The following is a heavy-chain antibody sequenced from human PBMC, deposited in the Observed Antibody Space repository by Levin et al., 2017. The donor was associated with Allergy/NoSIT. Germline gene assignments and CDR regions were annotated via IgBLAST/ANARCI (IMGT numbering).Heavy chain of an antibody. CDR2: ISYDGSNK. D-gene: IGHD1-26*01. V-gene: IGHV3-30*18. CDR1: GFTFSSYG. CDR3: AKDNGGYSPFDH. Sequence: LSLTCAASGFTFSSYGMHWVRQAPGKGLEWVAVISYDGSNKYYADSVKGRFTVSRDNSKNTLFVQMNSLRADDTAVYYCAKDNGGYSPFDHWGQGTLVTVSS. J-gene: IGHJ4*02.